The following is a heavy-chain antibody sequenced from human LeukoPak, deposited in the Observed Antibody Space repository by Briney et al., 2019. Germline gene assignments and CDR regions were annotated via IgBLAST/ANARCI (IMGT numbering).Heavy chain of an antibody. V-gene: IGHV4-59*02. CDR1: GASVSSHY. D-gene: IGHD2-2*01. J-gene: IGHJ4*02. CDR2: VSYSGGT. Sequence: PSETLSLTCTVSGASVSSHYWSWIRQPPGKGLEWIGYVSYSGGTNYNPSLKSRVTISLDTSKDQFSLRLNSVTAADTAIYYCAREVLPVTGLYFDYWGQGTLVTVSS. CDR3: AREVLPVTGLYFDY.